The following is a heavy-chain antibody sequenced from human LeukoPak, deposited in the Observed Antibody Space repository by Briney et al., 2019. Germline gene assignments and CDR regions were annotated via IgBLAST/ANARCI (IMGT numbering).Heavy chain of an antibody. CDR2: INSDGSST. CDR3: ARDPGDCSSTSCYWDAFDI. J-gene: IGHJ3*02. V-gene: IGHV3-74*01. D-gene: IGHD2-2*01. Sequence: GGSLRLSCAASGFTFSSYWMHWVRQAPGKGLVWVSRINSDGSSTSYADSVKGRFTISRDNAKNTLYLQMNSLRAEDTAVYYCARDPGDCSSTSCYWDAFDIWGQGTMVTVSS. CDR1: GFTFSSYW.